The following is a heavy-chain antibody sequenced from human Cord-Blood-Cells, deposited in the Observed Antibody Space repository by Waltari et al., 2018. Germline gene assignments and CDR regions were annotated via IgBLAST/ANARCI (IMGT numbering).Heavy chain of an antibody. CDR1: GGTFSSYA. CDR3: ARGRGIGAMAPFDY. D-gene: IGHD5-12*01. V-gene: IGHV1-69*01. CDR2: FLPIFGTA. J-gene: IGHJ4*02. Sequence: QVQLVQSGAEVKKPGSSVKVSCKASGGTFSSYAISWVRQAPGQGLEWMGGFLPIFGTANYAQKDKGRVTITADESTRTAYMELSSLGSEDTAVYYCARGRGIGAMAPFDYWGQGTLVTVSS.